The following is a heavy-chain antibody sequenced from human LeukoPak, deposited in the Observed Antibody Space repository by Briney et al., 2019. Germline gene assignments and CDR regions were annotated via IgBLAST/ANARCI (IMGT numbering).Heavy chain of an antibody. Sequence: GGSLRLSCAASGFTFDDYAMHWVRQAPGKGLEWVSGISWNSGSLGYADSVKGRFTISRDNAKNSLYLQMSSLRPEDTALYYCVKDGVLDYDSSGYYHYFDYWGQGTLVTVSS. CDR1: GFTFDDYA. D-gene: IGHD3-22*01. V-gene: IGHV3-9*01. J-gene: IGHJ4*02. CDR2: ISWNSGSL. CDR3: VKDGVLDYDSSGYYHYFDY.